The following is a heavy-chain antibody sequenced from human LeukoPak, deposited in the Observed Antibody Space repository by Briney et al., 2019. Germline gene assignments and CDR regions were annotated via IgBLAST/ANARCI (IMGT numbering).Heavy chain of an antibody. CDR2: ISGSGGST. D-gene: IGHD6-19*01. CDR1: GFTFSTYA. Sequence: GGSLRLSCAASGFTFSTYAMSWVRQAPGKGLEWVSAISGSGGSTYYADSVKGRFTISRDNSKNTLYLQMNSLTAEDTAIYYCSKDVVPDSGWDLDYWGQGTLVTVSS. CDR3: SKDVVPDSGWDLDY. V-gene: IGHV3-23*01. J-gene: IGHJ4*02.